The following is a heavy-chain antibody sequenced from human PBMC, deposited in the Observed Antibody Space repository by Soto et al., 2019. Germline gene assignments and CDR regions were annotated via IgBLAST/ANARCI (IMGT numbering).Heavy chain of an antibody. D-gene: IGHD6-13*01. CDR1: GFTFSNYG. V-gene: IGHV3-23*01. Sequence: GGSLRLSCAASGFTFSNYGMHWVRQAPGKGLEWVSAIRGSGGSTYYTDSVKGRFTISRDNSKNTLYLQMNSLRAEDTAVYYCAKDPSQQLARYYFDYWGQGTLVTVSS. CDR2: IRGSGGST. CDR3: AKDPSQQLARYYFDY. J-gene: IGHJ4*02.